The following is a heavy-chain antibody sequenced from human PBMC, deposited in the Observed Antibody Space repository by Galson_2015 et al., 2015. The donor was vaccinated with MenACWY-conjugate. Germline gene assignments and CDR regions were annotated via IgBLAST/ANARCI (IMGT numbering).Heavy chain of an antibody. Sequence: PALVKPTQTLTLTCTFSGFSLSTSGMCVSWIRQPPGKALEWLARVDWDDDKYYSTSLKTRLTISKDTSKNQVVLTMTNMDPVDTATYYCAHWQRGMDVWGQETTVTVSS. CDR3: AHWQRGMDV. CDR1: GFSLSTSGMC. CDR2: VDWDDDK. V-gene: IGHV2-70*11. J-gene: IGHJ6*02. D-gene: IGHD1-1*01.